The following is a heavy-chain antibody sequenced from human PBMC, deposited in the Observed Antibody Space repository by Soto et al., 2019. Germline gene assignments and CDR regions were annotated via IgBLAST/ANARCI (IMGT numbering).Heavy chain of an antibody. CDR1: GFSLITTGSG. J-gene: IGHJ6*02. CDR3: VPLMTAVTTFGMDF. V-gene: IGHV2-5*04. CDR2: IYWDDDK. Sequence: QITLKESGPTLVEPTQTLTLTCTFSGFSLITTGSGVAWIRQPPGKALEWLALIYWDDDKRYSPSLKSRLTITKDTSKNQVVLTMTNMDPVDTGTYFCVPLMTAVTTFGMDFWGQGTAVTVSS. D-gene: IGHD4-17*01.